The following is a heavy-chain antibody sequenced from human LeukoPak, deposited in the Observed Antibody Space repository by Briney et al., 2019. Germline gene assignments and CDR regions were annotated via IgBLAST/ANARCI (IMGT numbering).Heavy chain of an antibody. D-gene: IGHD2/OR15-2a*01. CDR1: GFTFSSYW. CDR2: INSDGSET. J-gene: IGHJ4*02. Sequence: PGGSLRLSCAASGFTFSSYWIHWVRQAPGKGLVWVSRINSDGSETIYADSVKGRFTISRDNAKNTLYLQMNSLGVEDTAVYYCAKVTRFLMYYFDYWGQGTLVTVSS. V-gene: IGHV3-74*01. CDR3: AKVTRFLMYYFDY.